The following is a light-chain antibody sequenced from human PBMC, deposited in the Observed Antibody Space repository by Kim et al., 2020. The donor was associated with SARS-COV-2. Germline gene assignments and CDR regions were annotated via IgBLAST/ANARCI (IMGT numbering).Light chain of an antibody. CDR2: GNN. Sequence: TGNDSCTGSSSNFRAGDEVQCYQQVPGTAPRLIIYGNNNRPLGVPDRFSGSKSGTSASLTITGLQAENEGDYYCQSFDNSLSRWIFGGGTQLTVL. J-gene: IGLJ2*01. V-gene: IGLV1-40*01. CDR3: QSFDNSLSRWI. CDR1: SSNFRAGDE.